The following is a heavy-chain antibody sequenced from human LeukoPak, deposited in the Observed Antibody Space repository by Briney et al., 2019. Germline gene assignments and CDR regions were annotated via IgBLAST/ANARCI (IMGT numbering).Heavy chain of an antibody. CDR1: GFPFSFFE. J-gene: IGHJ4*02. CDR2: IASSGRTR. V-gene: IGHV3-48*03. D-gene: IGHD6-19*01. CDR3: ALLAVASDFDY. Sequence: GGSLRLSCAVSGFPFSFFEINWVRQAPGKGLEWVSNIASSGRTRYYADSVKGRFSISRDNAKNSLYLQMNTLRVEDTGVYYCALLAVASDFDYWGQGALVTVSS.